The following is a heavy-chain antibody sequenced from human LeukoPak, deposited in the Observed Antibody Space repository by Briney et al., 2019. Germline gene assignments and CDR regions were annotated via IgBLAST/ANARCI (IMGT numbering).Heavy chain of an antibody. V-gene: IGHV4-39*01. CDR2: GYYSGST. D-gene: IGHD1/OR15-1a*01. Sequence: PSETLSLTCTVSGGSISTSSHYWGWIRQPPGKGLEWIGSGYYSGSTHYSPSLKSRVTIFVDTSKNQFSLNLSSMTAADTAVYYCARRTGTAGGNHFDYWGQGTLVTVSS. J-gene: IGHJ4*02. CDR1: GGSISTSSHY. CDR3: ARRTGTAGGNHFDY.